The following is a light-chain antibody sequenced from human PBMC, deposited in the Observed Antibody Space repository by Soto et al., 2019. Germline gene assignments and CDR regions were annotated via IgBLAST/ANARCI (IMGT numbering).Light chain of an antibody. J-gene: IGKJ4*01. V-gene: IGKV3-20*01. CDR3: QQYGSSPLT. CDR2: DAS. CDR1: QTVRNNY. Sequence: EFVLTQSPGTLSLSPGERATLSCRASQTVRNNYLAWYQQKPGQAPRLLIYDASSRATGIPDRFSGGGSGTDFTLTIRRLEPEDFAVYYCQQYGSSPLTFGGGTKVDIK.